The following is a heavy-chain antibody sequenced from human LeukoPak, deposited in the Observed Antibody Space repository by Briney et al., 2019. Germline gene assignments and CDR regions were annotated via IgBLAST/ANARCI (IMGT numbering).Heavy chain of an antibody. J-gene: IGHJ4*02. V-gene: IGHV3-30*18. CDR1: GFTFSSYG. CDR2: ISYDGSNK. D-gene: IGHD4-17*01. CDR3: AKDTVTFDY. Sequence: LAGGSLRLSCAASGFTFSSYGMHWVRQAPGKGLEWVAVISYDGSNKYYADSVKGRFTISRDNSKNTLYLQMNSLRAEDTAVYYCAKDTVTFDYWGQGTLVTVSS.